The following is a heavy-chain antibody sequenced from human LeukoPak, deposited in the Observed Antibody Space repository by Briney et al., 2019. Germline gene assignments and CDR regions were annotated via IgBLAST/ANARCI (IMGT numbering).Heavy chain of an antibody. J-gene: IGHJ4*02. Sequence: GESLQISFQASGYSFTSYWIGWVRQMPGKGLEWMGIINPGDSDTRYSPSFQGQVTISADKSISTAYLQWSSLKDSDTAIYYCARLGSSWNFDYWGQGTLVTVSS. CDR1: GYSFTSYW. CDR3: ARLGSSWNFDY. V-gene: IGHV5-51*01. CDR2: INPGDSDT. D-gene: IGHD6-13*01.